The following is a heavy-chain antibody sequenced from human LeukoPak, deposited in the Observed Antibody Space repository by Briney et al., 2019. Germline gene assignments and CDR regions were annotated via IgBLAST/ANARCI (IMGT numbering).Heavy chain of an antibody. CDR3: AKFYDLLTAYFDY. CDR1: GFTFSSYA. V-gene: IGHV3-64*04. Sequence: GGSLRLSCSASGFTFSSYAMHWVRQAPGKGLEYVSTISSNGGTTYYADSVKGRFTISRDNSKNTLYLQMNSLRAEDTAVYYCAKFYDLLTAYFDYWGQGTLVTVSS. D-gene: IGHD3-9*01. J-gene: IGHJ4*02. CDR2: ISSNGGTT.